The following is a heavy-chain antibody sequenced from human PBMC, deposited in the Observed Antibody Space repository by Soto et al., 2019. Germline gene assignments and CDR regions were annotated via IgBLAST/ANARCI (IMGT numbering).Heavy chain of an antibody. V-gene: IGHV4-4*02. CDR2: IYHSGST. D-gene: IGHD6-13*01. Sequence: SETLSLTCAVSSGSISSSNWWSWVRQPPGKGLEWIGEIYHSGSTNYNPSLKSRVTISVDKSKNQFSLKLSSVTAADTAVYYCARQILIGTDLAAAKVGRFDPGGQETRVTVS. CDR3: ARQILIGTDLAAAKVGRFDP. CDR1: SGSISSSNW. J-gene: IGHJ5*02.